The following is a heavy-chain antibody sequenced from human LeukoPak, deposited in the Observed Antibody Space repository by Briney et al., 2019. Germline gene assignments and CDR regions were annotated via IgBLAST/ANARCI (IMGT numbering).Heavy chain of an antibody. CDR3: AKILTGTGPTMDV. J-gene: IGHJ6*02. V-gene: IGHV4-59*01. D-gene: IGHD1-20*01. Sequence: SETLSLTCTVSGGSISGYYWSWIRQPPGKGLEWIAYIYYNGISNYNPSLKSRVIISVDSSKNQFSLKLTSVTAADTAVYYCAKILTGTGPTMDVRGHGTTVTVSS. CDR2: IYYNGIS. CDR1: GGSISGYY.